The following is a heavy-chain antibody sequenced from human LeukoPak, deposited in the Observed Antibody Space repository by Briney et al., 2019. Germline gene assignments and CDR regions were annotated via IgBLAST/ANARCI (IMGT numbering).Heavy chain of an antibody. D-gene: IGHD5-12*01. V-gene: IGHV3-23*01. Sequence: GGSLRLSCAASGFIFSSYAMIWVRQAPGKGMGWVSGISGSGGSTNYADSVKGRFAISRDNSKNTLYLQMNSLRAEDTAVYYCAKDLREYSGYDLDYWGQGTLVTVSS. J-gene: IGHJ4*02. CDR2: ISGSGGST. CDR3: AKDLREYSGYDLDY. CDR1: GFIFSSYA.